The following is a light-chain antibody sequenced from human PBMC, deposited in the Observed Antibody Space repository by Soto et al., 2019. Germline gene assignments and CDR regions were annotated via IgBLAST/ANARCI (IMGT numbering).Light chain of an antibody. CDR3: QSYDRSLSGVI. V-gene: IGLV1-40*01. CDR2: GDN. CDR1: SSSIGAGYD. Sequence: QSVLAQPPSVSGAPGQRVAISCTGSSSSIGAGYDVHWYQQLPGRAPKLLLYGDNNRPSGVPDRFSGSKSGTSASLAITGLQAEDEADYYCQSYDRSLSGVIFGGGTKLTVL. J-gene: IGLJ2*01.